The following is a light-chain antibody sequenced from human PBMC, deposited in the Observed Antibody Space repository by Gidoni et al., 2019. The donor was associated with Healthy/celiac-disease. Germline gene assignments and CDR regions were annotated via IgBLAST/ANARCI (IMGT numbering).Light chain of an antibody. J-gene: IGKJ3*01. Sequence: EFVLTQSPATLSLPPGESATLSCRASQSVSSYLAWYQQTPGQAPRLLIYDASNRATGIPARFSGSGSGTDFTLTISSLEPEDFAVYYCQQRSNWPPLFTFGPGTRVDIK. CDR2: DAS. CDR1: QSVSSY. CDR3: QQRSNWPPLFT. V-gene: IGKV3-11*01.